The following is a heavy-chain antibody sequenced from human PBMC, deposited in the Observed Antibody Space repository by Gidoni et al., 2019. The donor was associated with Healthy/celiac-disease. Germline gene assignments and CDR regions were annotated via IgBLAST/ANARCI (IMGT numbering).Heavy chain of an antibody. J-gene: IGHJ4*02. D-gene: IGHD1-26*01. V-gene: IGHV3-23*04. Sequence: EVQLVESGGDLVQPGGSLRLACPASGFTFTSDAMTWVRQAPGKGLGWVSGISGSGPNTYYADSVKGRFTISRDNSIDTLYLQMNSLRAEDTAVYYCAKDSGGTYYFSFDYWGQGTLVTVAS. CDR1: GFTFTSDA. CDR3: AKDSGGTYYFSFDY. CDR2: ISGSGPNT.